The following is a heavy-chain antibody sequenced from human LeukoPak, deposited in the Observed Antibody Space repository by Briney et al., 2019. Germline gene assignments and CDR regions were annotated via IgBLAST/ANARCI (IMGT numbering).Heavy chain of an antibody. CDR2: ISGSSSTI. V-gene: IGHV3-48*02. D-gene: IGHD6-19*01. CDR3: ARDHRSIAVAGWFDP. CDR1: GFTFSSYS. J-gene: IGHJ5*02. Sequence: GGSLRLSCAASGFTFSSYSMNWVRQAPGKGLEWVSYISGSSSTIYYADSVKGRFTISRDNAKNSLYLQMNSLRDEDTAVYYCARDHRSIAVAGWFDPWGQGTLVTVSS.